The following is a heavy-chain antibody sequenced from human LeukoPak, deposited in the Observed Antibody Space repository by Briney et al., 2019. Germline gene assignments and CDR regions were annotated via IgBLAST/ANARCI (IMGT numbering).Heavy chain of an antibody. V-gene: IGHV4-4*09. CDR3: ARQTRYCTNGACYTSVGAFDY. J-gene: IGHJ4*02. Sequence: SETLSLTCTVSGGSISSYYWSWIRQPPGKGLEWIGYIYTSGSTNYNPSLKSRVTISVDTSKNQLSLKLSSVTAADTAVYYCARQTRYCTNGACYTSVGAFDYWGQGTLVTVSS. CDR1: GGSISSYY. D-gene: IGHD2-8*01. CDR2: IYTSGST.